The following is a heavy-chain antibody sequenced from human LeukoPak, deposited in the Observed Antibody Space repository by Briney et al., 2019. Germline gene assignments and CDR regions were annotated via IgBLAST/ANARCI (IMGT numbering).Heavy chain of an antibody. J-gene: IGHJ6*02. CDR3: AKFGGYCSSTSCYVRNYYYYGMDV. CDR1: GFTFSSYA. V-gene: IGHV3-23*01. CDR2: ISGSGGST. Sequence: GGSLRLSCAASGFTFSSYAMSWVRQAPGKGLEWVSAISGSGGSTYYADSVKGRFTISRDNSKNTLYLQMNSLRAGDTAVYYCAKFGGYCSSTSCYVRNYYYYGMDVWGQGTTVTVSS. D-gene: IGHD2-2*01.